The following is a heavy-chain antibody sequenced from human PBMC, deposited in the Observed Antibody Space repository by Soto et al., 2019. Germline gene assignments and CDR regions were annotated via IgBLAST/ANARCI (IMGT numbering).Heavy chain of an antibody. V-gene: IGHV3-33*01. Sequence: GSSLILSFAETVFTVLSHGMNWVYQARCRGLEWVAVIWYDGSNKYYADSVKGRFTISRDNSKNTLYLQMNSLRAEDTAVYYCARDSLSSNLGYCSGGSCYYYGMDVWGQGT. J-gene: IGHJ6*02. CDR1: VFTVLSHG. CDR3: ARDSLSSNLGYCSGGSCYYYGMDV. CDR2: IWYDGSNK. D-gene: IGHD2-15*01.